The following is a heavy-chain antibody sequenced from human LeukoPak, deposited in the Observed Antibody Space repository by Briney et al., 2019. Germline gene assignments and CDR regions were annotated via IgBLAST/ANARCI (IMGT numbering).Heavy chain of an antibody. V-gene: IGHV6-1*01. CDR1: GDILSTNSAA. Sequence: SQTLSLTCALSGDILSTNSAAWNWIRQSPSRGLEWLGRTYYRSQWNYDYAVPVKSRITINPDTSKNQFSLQLNSVTPEDTAVYYCARTGWEVTDYYYYGMDVWGQGTTVTVSS. J-gene: IGHJ6*02. CDR3: ARTGWEVTDYYYYGMDV. CDR2: TYYRSQWNY. D-gene: IGHD1-26*01.